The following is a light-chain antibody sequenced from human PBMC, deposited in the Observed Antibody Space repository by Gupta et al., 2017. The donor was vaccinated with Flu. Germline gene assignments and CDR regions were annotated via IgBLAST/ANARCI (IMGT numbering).Light chain of an antibody. CDR2: LNSDGSH. Sequence: QLVLTQSPSASASLGASVKLTCTLSSGHSSYAIAWHQQQPEKGPRYLMKLNSDGSHSKGDGIPDRFSGSSSGADRYLNISSLQSEDEAGYYCETWSTDSRVFGGGTKLTVL. V-gene: IGLV4-69*01. CDR3: ETWSTDSRV. CDR1: SGHSSYA. J-gene: IGLJ3*02.